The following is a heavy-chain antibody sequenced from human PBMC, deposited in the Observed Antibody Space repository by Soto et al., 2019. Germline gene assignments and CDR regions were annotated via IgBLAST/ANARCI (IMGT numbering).Heavy chain of an antibody. Sequence: QAGGSLRLSCSASGFTFSSYAMHWVRQSPGKGLEYVSAISSNGGSTYYADSVKGRFTISRDNSKNTLYLQMSSLRAEDTAVYYCVKDLGVAALTKEYFQHWGQGTLVTVSS. CDR1: GFTFSSYA. V-gene: IGHV3-64D*06. J-gene: IGHJ1*01. D-gene: IGHD6-13*01. CDR3: VKDLGVAALTKEYFQH. CDR2: ISSNGGST.